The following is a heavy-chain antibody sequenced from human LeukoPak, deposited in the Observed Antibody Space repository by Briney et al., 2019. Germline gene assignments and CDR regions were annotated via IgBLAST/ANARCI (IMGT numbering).Heavy chain of an antibody. CDR2: IIPILGIA. CDR1: GGTFSSYA. V-gene: IGHV1-69*04. D-gene: IGHD4-17*01. CDR3: ATTVTTPLDY. Sequence: GSSVKVSCKASGGTFSSYAISWVRQAPGQGLEWMGRIIPILGIANYAQKFQGRVTITADKSTSTAYTELSSLRSEDTAVYYCATTVTTPLDYWGQGTLVTVSS. J-gene: IGHJ4*02.